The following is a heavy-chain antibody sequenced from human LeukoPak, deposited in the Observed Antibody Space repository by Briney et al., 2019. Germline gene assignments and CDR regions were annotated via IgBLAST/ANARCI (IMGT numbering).Heavy chain of an antibody. CDR2: IYTGGST. J-gene: IGHJ2*01. CDR1: GFTVSSKY. CDR3: ARDMLGFAYFDL. Sequence: AGSLRLSCAASGFTVSSKYMNWVRQAPGKGLEWVSVIYTGGSTFYADSVKGRFTISRDNSKNTLYLQMNSLRAEDTAVYYCARDMLGFAYFDLWGRGTLVTVSS. V-gene: IGHV3-53*01. D-gene: IGHD3-10*02.